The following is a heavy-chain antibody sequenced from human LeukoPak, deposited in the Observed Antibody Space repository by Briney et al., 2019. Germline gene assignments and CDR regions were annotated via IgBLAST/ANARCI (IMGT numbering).Heavy chain of an antibody. V-gene: IGHV4-34*01. CDR1: GFTFSSYW. J-gene: IGHJ4*02. CDR2: INHSGST. Sequence: GSLRLSCAASGFTFSSYWMHWVRQAPGKGLVWIGEINHSGSTNYNPSLKSRVTISVDTSKNQFSLKLGSVTAADTAVYYCARLPYYYDSSGYYYFSFDYWGQGTLVTVSS. D-gene: IGHD3-22*01. CDR3: ARLPYYYDSSGYYYFSFDY.